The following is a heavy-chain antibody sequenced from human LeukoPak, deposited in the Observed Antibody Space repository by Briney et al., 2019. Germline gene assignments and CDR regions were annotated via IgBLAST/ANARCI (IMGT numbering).Heavy chain of an antibody. D-gene: IGHD6-13*01. V-gene: IGHV1-8*01. Sequence: ASVKVSCKASGYTFTSYDINWVRQAPGQGLEWMGWMNPNSGNTGYAQKFQGRVTMTRNTSISTAYMELSSLRSEDTAVYYCARASSWAAAGTRRTYSYYYYIDVWGTGTTVTVSS. J-gene: IGHJ6*03. CDR3: ARASSWAAAGTRRTYSYYYYIDV. CDR1: GYTFTSYD. CDR2: MNPNSGNT.